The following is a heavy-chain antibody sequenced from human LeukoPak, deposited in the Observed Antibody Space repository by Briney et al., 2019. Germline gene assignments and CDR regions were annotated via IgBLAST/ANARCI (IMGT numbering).Heavy chain of an antibody. CDR2: INPDGSRT. Sequence: GGSLRLSCTASGFTFIGYEMHWVRQAPGKGLVWVSRINPDGSRTSYADSANGRFTISRDNAKNTLSLHMNSLRADDTGVYYCARELPREVTLDSWGQGTLVTVSS. CDR1: GFTFIGYE. CDR3: ARELPREVTLDS. D-gene: IGHD2-21*02. V-gene: IGHV3-74*01. J-gene: IGHJ5*01.